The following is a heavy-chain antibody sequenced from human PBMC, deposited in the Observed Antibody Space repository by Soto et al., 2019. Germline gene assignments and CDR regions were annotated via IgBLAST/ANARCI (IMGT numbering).Heavy chain of an antibody. V-gene: IGHV3-30*18. CDR1: GFTFSSYG. CDR3: AKVGRVAAVAGTWFYFDY. CDR2: ISYDGSNK. J-gene: IGHJ4*02. Sequence: GGSLRLSCAASGFTFSSYGMQWVRQAPGKGLEWVAVISYDGSNKYYADSVKGRFTISRDNSKNTLYLQMNSLRAEDTAVYYCAKVGRVAAVAGTWFYFDYWGQGTLVTVSS. D-gene: IGHD6-19*01.